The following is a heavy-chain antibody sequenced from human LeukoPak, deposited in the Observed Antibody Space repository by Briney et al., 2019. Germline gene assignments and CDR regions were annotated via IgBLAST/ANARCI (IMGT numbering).Heavy chain of an antibody. CDR3: AKDVDPFGSGSYVEGFDY. J-gene: IGHJ4*02. V-gene: IGHV3-30*18. CDR2: ISFDASNK. Sequence: GGSLRLSCAASGFTFSGYGMHWVRQAPGKGLEWVAVISFDASNKYYADSVKGRFTISRDNSKNTLYLQMNSLRAEDTAVYYCAKDVDPFGSGSYVEGFDYWGQGTLVTVSS. CDR1: GFTFSGYG. D-gene: IGHD3-10*01.